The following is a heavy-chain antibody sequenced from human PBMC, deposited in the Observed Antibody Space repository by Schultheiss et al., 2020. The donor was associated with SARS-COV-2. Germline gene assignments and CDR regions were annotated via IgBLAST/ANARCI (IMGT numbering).Heavy chain of an antibody. Sequence: GGSLRLSCAASGFTFSDYYRSWIRQAPGKGLEWVSYISSSGSTIYYADSVKGRFTISRDNAKNSLYLQMNSLRAEDTAVYYCAGAAAGQHDAFDIWGQGTMVTVSS. J-gene: IGHJ3*02. CDR3: AGAAAGQHDAFDI. D-gene: IGHD6-13*01. V-gene: IGHV3-11*01. CDR2: ISSSGSTI. CDR1: GFTFSDYY.